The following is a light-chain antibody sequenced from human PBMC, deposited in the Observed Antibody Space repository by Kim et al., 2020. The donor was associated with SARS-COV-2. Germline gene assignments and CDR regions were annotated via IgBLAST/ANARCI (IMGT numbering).Light chain of an antibody. CDR3: MQALQTSYT. Sequence: DIVVTQSPLSLPVTPGESASISCRSSQSLLHSNGYNYLDWYVQKPGQSPQLLIYLGSNRASGVPDRFRGSGSGTDFTLKISRVEAEDVGVYYCMQALQTSYTFGQGTKLEIK. CDR2: LGS. V-gene: IGKV2-28*01. CDR1: QSLLHSNGYNY. J-gene: IGKJ2*01.